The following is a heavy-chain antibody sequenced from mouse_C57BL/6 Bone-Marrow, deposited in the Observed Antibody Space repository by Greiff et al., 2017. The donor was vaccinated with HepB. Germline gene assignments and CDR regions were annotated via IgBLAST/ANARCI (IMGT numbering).Heavy chain of an antibody. Sequence: VQLQQSGAELVRPGASVKLSCTASGFNIKDDYMHWVKQRSEQGLEWIGWIDPENGDTEYASKFQGMATITADTSSNTAYLQLSSLTSEDTAVYYCLRWYFDVWGTGTTVTVSS. CDR2: IDPENGDT. V-gene: IGHV14-4*01. CDR3: LRWYFDV. CDR1: GFNIKDDY. J-gene: IGHJ1*03. D-gene: IGHD1-1*01.